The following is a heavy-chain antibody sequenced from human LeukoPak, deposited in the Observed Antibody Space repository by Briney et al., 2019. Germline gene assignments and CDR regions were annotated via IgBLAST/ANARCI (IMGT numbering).Heavy chain of an antibody. D-gene: IGHD3-22*01. CDR1: GGSISSGGYS. CDR3: ARVTSDDSSGYYKVFDY. V-gene: IGHV4-30-2*01. CDR2: IYHSGST. J-gene: IGHJ4*02. Sequence: SQTLSLTCAVSGGSISSGGYSWSWVRQPPGQGLEWIGYIYHSGSTYYNPSLKSRVTISVDRSKNQFSLKLSSVTAADTAVYYCARVTSDDSSGYYKVFDYWGQGTLVTVSS.